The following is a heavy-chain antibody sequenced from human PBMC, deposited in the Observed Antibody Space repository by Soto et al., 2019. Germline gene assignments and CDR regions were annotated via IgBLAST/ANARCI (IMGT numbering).Heavy chain of an antibody. CDR1: GFTFDDYA. Sequence: EVQLVESGGGLVQPGRSLRLSCAASGFTFDDYAMHWVRQAPGKGLEWVSGISWNSGSIGDADSVKGRFTISRDNDKNSLYLQMNSLRAEDTALYYCAKDLGYCTNGVCPNDAFDIWGQGTMVTVSS. CDR2: ISWNSGSI. V-gene: IGHV3-9*01. CDR3: AKDLGYCTNGVCPNDAFDI. D-gene: IGHD2-8*01. J-gene: IGHJ3*02.